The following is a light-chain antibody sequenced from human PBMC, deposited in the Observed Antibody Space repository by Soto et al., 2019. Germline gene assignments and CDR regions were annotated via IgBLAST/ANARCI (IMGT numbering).Light chain of an antibody. CDR1: RSNIGSNT. V-gene: IGLV1-44*01. Sequence: QSVLTQPPSTSGTPGQRVTISCSGSRSNIGSNTVTWYQQHPRRDPNLLIVNNDQRPSGVPGRISGATSGIEAPIAISGLQGDDEAAYYGAAWNASVNGRVFGTGTKVTGL. CDR3: AAWNASVNGRV. J-gene: IGLJ1*01. CDR2: NND.